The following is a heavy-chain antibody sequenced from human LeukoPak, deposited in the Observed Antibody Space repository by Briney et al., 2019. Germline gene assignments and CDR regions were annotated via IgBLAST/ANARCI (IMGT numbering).Heavy chain of an antibody. Sequence: ASVKVSCKASGYTFTSYAMHWVRQAPGQRLEWMGWINARNGNTKYSQKFQGRVTITRDTSASTAYMELSSLRSEDTAVYYCASSGAWYSSSRNFDYWGQGTLVTVSS. V-gene: IGHV1-3*01. J-gene: IGHJ4*02. D-gene: IGHD6-6*01. CDR3: ASSGAWYSSSRNFDY. CDR1: GYTFTSYA. CDR2: INARNGNT.